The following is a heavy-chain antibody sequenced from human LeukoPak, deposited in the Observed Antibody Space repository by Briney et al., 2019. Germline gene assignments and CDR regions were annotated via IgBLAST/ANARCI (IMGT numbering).Heavy chain of an antibody. V-gene: IGHV3-53*01. J-gene: IGHJ4*02. D-gene: IGHD3-22*01. CDR3: ARDYYDSLDY. CDR1: GFAVSSSY. Sequence: GGSLRLSCAASGFAVSSSYMSWVRQAPGKGLGWVSVIYRTGSTHYADSVKGRFTISRDNAKNSLYLQMNSLRAEDTAVYYCARDYYDSLDYWGQGTLVTVSS. CDR2: IYRTGST.